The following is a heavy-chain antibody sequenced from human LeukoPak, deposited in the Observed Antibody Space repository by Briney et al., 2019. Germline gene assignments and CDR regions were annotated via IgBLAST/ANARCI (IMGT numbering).Heavy chain of an antibody. V-gene: IGHV4-34*01. D-gene: IGHD6-6*01. CDR1: GGSFSGYY. Sequence: SETLSLTCAVYGGSFSGYYWSWIRQPPGKGLEWIGEINHSGSTNYNPSLKSRVTISVDTSKNQSSLKLSSVTAADTAVYYCASTTGYSSSNWFDPWGQGTLVTVSS. J-gene: IGHJ5*02. CDR2: INHSGST. CDR3: ASTTGYSSSNWFDP.